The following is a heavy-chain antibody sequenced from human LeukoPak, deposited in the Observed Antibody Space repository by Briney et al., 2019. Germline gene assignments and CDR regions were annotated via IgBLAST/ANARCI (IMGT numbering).Heavy chain of an antibody. J-gene: IGHJ4*02. V-gene: IGHV3-23*01. CDR1: GFTFSSYA. D-gene: IGHD1-26*01. Sequence: GGSLRLSCAASGFTFSSYAMSWVRQAPGKGLEWVSAISGSGGSTYYADSVKGRFTISRDNAESSLYLQMNSLRHEDTAVYYCARGSGSRIDFWGQGTLVTVSS. CDR3: ARGSGSRIDF. CDR2: ISGSGGST.